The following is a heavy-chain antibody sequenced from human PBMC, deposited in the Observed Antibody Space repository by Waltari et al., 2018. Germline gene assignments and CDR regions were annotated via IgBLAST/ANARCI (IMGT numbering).Heavy chain of an antibody. D-gene: IGHD3-16*02. Sequence: EVQLLESGGGLVQPGGSLRLSCAASGFTFSSYAMSWVRQAPGKGLEWVSAISGSGGSTYYADSVKGRFPISRDNSKNPLYLQMNSLRAEDTAVYYCAKFVIVDLATHFDYWGQGTLVTVSS. J-gene: IGHJ4*02. V-gene: IGHV3-23*01. CDR2: ISGSGGST. CDR1: GFTFSSYA. CDR3: AKFVIVDLATHFDY.